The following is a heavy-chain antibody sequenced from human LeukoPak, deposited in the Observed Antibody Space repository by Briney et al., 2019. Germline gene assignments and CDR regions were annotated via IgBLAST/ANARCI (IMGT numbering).Heavy chain of an antibody. V-gene: IGHV4-59*01. D-gene: IGHD2-2*01. CDR1: GGSIIDYY. CDR3: ARRPASRLTFDY. CDR2: VHSSGNS. J-gene: IGHJ4*01. Sequence: SETLSLTCTVSGGSIIDYYWYWIRQPPGKGLEWIAYVHSSGNSNHNPSLKSRVTISVDTSKNHLSLRLTAVTAADTAVYYCARRPASRLTFDYWGHGALVTVSS.